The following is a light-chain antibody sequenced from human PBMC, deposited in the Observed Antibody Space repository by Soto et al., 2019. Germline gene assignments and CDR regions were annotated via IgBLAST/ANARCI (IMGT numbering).Light chain of an antibody. CDR2: AAS. V-gene: IGKV3-15*01. CDR1: QGISTL. Sequence: EIVLTQSPATLSVSPGERATLFCRASQGISTLLAWYQQKPGQAPRLLIYAASTRAAGIPARFSGSGSGTDFTLTISSLQSEYFAIYYCQQYYDWPITFGQGTRLDIK. J-gene: IGKJ5*01. CDR3: QQYYDWPIT.